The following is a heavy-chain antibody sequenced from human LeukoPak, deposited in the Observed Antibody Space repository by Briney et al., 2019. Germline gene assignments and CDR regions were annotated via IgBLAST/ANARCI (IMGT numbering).Heavy chain of an antibody. CDR1: GYTFIAYY. CDR2: INPSSGGT. V-gene: IGHV1-2*02. CDR3: AGQKDPRPIDY. J-gene: IGHJ4*02. Sequence: ASVKVSCRASGYTFIAYYMHWVRQAPGQGLEWMGWINPSSGGTNYAQKFQGRVTMTRDTSISTAYMELSELRSDDTAVYYCAGQKDPRPIDYWGQGTLITVSS.